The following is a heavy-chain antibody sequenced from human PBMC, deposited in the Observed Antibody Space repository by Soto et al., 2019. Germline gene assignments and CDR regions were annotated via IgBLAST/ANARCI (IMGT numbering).Heavy chain of an antibody. CDR1: GGSVNSGSSY. Sequence: QVQLQESGPGLVKPSQTLSLTCTVSGGSVNSGSSYWSWIRQHPGKGLKWIGYIHSTGTTYYSPALRRRASISLDTSQNQFTLQLISATAADTAVYYCARGTVQDDAFAIWGQGTLVIVSS. J-gene: IGHJ3*02. CDR2: IHSTGTT. CDR3: ARGTVQDDAFAI. V-gene: IGHV4-31*03.